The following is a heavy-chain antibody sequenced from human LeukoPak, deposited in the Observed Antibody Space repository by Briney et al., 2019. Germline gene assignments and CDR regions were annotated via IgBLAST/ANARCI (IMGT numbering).Heavy chain of an antibody. Sequence: GGSLRLSCAASEFSVGSNYMTWVRQAPGKGLEWVSSISSDSNHIYYADSVKGRFTISRDNTKNSVFLQMNSLRAEDTALYYCATDQGGYSAFGPFDYWGQGALVTVSS. CDR3: ATDQGGYSAFGPFDY. CDR1: EFSVGSNY. V-gene: IGHV3-21*01. D-gene: IGHD5-12*01. CDR2: ISSDSNHI. J-gene: IGHJ4*02.